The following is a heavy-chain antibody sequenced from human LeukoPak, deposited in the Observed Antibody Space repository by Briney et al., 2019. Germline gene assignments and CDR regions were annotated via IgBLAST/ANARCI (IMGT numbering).Heavy chain of an antibody. D-gene: IGHD3-16*01. CDR3: ARDRLGDYFDY. V-gene: IGHV4-30-4*01. Sequence: SQTLSLTCTVSGGSISSGDYYWSWIRQPPGKGVEWIGYIYYSGSTYYNPSLKSRVTISVDTSKNQFSLKLSSVTAADTAVYYCARDRLGDYFDYWGQGTLVTVSS. CDR1: GGSISSGDYY. CDR2: IYYSGST. J-gene: IGHJ4*02.